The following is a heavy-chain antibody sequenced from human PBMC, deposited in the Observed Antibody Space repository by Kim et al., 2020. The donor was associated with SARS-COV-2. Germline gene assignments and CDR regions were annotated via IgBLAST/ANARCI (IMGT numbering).Heavy chain of an antibody. CDR3: ARHFKSNIVIEGVAIDNWFDP. CDR1: GGSISNSGYY. V-gene: IGHV4-39*01. D-gene: IGHD2-15*01. J-gene: IGHJ5*02. CDR2: VYYSGAP. Sequence: SETLSLTCSVSGGSISNSGYYWGWIRQPPGKGLEWIGTVYYSGAPYYNPSLRSRVTISVHTSQNSFSLKLTSVTAADTALYYCARHFKSNIVIEGVAIDNWFDPWGQGILVSVSS.